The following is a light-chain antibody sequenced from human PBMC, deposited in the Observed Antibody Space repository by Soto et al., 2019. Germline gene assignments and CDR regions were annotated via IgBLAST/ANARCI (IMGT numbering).Light chain of an antibody. CDR2: GNI. CDR1: SSNIGAGYD. Sequence: QSVLTQPPSVSGAPGQRVTISCTGSSSNIGAGYDIHWYQQLPGTAPKLLIYGNINRPSGVPDRFSGSKSGTSASLAITGLQAEDEAHYYCQSYDSSLSGSVVFGGGTKLTVL. CDR3: QSYDSSLSGSVV. J-gene: IGLJ2*01. V-gene: IGLV1-40*01.